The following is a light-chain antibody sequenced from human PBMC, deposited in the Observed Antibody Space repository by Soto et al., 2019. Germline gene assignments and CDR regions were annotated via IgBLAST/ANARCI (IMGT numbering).Light chain of an antibody. CDR1: QSVSSN. CDR2: GAS. V-gene: IGKV3-15*01. J-gene: IGKJ4*01. CDR3: QQYIRLPLT. Sequence: IAVTKSPATLSVSPEERATLSCRASQSVSSNLAWYQQKPGQAPSLLIYGASTRATGTPARFSGSGSGTEFTLTISSLQSEDFAVYYCQQYIRLPLTFGGGTKVDIK.